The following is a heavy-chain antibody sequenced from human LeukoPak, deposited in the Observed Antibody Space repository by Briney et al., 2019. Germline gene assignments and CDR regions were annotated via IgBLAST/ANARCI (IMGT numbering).Heavy chain of an antibody. J-gene: IGHJ2*01. CDR2: IYYSGST. Sequence: KTSETLSLTCTVSGDSISSGDYYWSWIRQPPGKGLEWIGYIYYSGSTYGDPSLKSRVTISVDTSKNQFSLKLSSVTAADTAVYYCARESSGYALRYFDLWGRGTLVTVSS. CDR1: GDSISSGDYY. D-gene: IGHD3-22*01. CDR3: ARESSGYALRYFDL. V-gene: IGHV4-30-4*01.